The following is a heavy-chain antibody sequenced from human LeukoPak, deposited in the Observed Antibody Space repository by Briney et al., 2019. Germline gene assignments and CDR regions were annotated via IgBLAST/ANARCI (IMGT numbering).Heavy chain of an antibody. J-gene: IGHJ4*02. CDR3: ARRSTVRGVIIHYFDY. Sequence: SVTLSLTCNVSGASMSNYYWVWIRQPPGKGLEWIGSFYHSGTTYSGSPYYNPSLKSRVTISLDTSKNQFSLKLSSVTAADTAVYYCARRSTVRGVIIHYFDYWGQGTLVTVSS. CDR2: FYHSGTTYSGSP. CDR1: GASMSNYY. D-gene: IGHD3-10*01. V-gene: IGHV4-39*07.